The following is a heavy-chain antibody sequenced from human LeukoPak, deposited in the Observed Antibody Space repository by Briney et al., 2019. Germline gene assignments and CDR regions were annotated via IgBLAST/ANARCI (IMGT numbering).Heavy chain of an antibody. Sequence: SQTLSLTCAISGDSVSSNSAAWNWLRQSPSRGLEWLGRTYYRSKLYNDYAVSVKSRITINPDTSKNQFSLQLNSVTPEDTAVYYCAREGEQLTPFDYWGQGTLVTVSS. CDR2: TYYRSKLYN. CDR3: AREGEQLTPFDY. D-gene: IGHD6-13*01. J-gene: IGHJ4*02. CDR1: GDSVSSNSAA. V-gene: IGHV6-1*01.